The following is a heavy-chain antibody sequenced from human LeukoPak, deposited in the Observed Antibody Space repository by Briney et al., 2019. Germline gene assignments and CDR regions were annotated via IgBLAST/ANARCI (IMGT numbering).Heavy chain of an antibody. V-gene: IGHV4-59*01. CDR3: ARGPNRYYFDY. D-gene: IGHD2/OR15-2a*01. CDR1: GGSISSYY. Sequence: PSETLSLTCTVSGGSISSYYWSWIRQPPGKGLEWTGYIYYSGRTNYNPSLKSRVTTSVDTSKNQFSLKLSSVTAADTAVYYCARGPNRYYFDYWGQGTLVTVSS. J-gene: IGHJ4*02. CDR2: IYYSGRT.